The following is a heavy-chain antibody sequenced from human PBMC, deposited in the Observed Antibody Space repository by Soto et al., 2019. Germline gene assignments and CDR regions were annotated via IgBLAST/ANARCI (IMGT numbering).Heavy chain of an antibody. Sequence: GGSLRLSCAASGFTFSDYYMSWIRQAPGKGLEWVSYISSSGSTIYYADSVKGRFTISRDNAKNSLYLQMNSLRAEDTAVYYCARDIGSSGWAPYAFDIWGQGTMVTVSS. CDR2: ISSSGSTI. CDR1: GFTFSDYY. CDR3: ARDIGSSGWAPYAFDI. V-gene: IGHV3-11*01. D-gene: IGHD6-19*01. J-gene: IGHJ3*02.